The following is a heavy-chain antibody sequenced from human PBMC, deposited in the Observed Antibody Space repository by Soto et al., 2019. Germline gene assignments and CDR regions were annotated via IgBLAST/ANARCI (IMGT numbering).Heavy chain of an antibody. J-gene: IGHJ5*02. Sequence: SETLSLTCAVYGGSFSGYYWSWIRQPPGKGLEWIGEINHSGSTNYNPSLKSRVTISLDTSKNQFSLKLSSVTAADTAVYYCARNSGRGWFDPWGQGTLVTVSS. CDR2: INHSGST. CDR1: GGSFSGYY. V-gene: IGHV4-34*01. D-gene: IGHD6-19*01. CDR3: ARNSGRGWFDP.